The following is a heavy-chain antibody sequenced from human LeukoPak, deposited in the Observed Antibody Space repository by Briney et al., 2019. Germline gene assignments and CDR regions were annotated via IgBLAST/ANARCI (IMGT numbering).Heavy chain of an antibody. Sequence: PSETLSLTCTVSGGSISSYYWSWIRQPPGKGLEWIGYIYYSGSTNYNPSLKSRVTISVDTSKNQFSLKLSSVTAADTAVYYCARDKDGSGWRRGFDYWGQGTLVTVSS. CDR1: GGSISSYY. D-gene: IGHD6-19*01. J-gene: IGHJ4*02. CDR2: IYYSGST. V-gene: IGHV4-59*01. CDR3: ARDKDGSGWRRGFDY.